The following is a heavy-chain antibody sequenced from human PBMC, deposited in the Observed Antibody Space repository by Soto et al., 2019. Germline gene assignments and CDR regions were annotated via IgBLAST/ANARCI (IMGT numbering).Heavy chain of an antibody. Sequence: GGSLRLSCAASGFTFSNAWMNWVRQAPGKGLEWVGRIKSKTDGGTTDYAAPVKGRFTISRDDSKNTLYLQMSSLKTEDTAVYYCTTDAYYDSSGSLYWGQGTLVTVSS. CDR3: TTDAYYDSSGSLY. CDR1: GFTFSNAW. D-gene: IGHD3-22*01. V-gene: IGHV3-15*07. J-gene: IGHJ4*02. CDR2: IKSKTDGGTT.